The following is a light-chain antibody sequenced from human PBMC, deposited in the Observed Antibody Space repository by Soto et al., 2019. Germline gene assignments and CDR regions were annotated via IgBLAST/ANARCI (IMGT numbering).Light chain of an antibody. J-gene: IGKJ5*01. Sequence: EIVLTQSPGTLSLSPGERATLSCRASQSVSSNYLAWYQQKPGQAPRVLIYVASSRATGIPDRFSGSGSGTDFTLTISRLEPEDSAVYYCQQYGSSPITFGQGTRLEIK. CDR2: VAS. CDR1: QSVSSNY. CDR3: QQYGSSPIT. V-gene: IGKV3-20*01.